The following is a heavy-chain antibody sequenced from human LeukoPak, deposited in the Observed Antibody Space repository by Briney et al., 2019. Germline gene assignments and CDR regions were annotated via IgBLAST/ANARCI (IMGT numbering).Heavy chain of an antibody. CDR3: AKPSATMVSYYFDY. CDR1: GFTLSSYA. Sequence: PGGSLRLSCAASGFTLSSYAMSWVRQAPGKGLEWVAVISYDGSTQFYADSVKGRFTISRDNSKNTLYLQMSSLRVEDTAVYYCAKPSATMVSYYFDYWGQGTLVTVSS. CDR2: ISYDGSTQ. J-gene: IGHJ4*02. D-gene: IGHD3-10*01. V-gene: IGHV3-30*18.